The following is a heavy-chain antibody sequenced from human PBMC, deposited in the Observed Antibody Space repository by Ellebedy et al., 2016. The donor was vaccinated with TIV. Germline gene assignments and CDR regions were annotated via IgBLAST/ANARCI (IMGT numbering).Heavy chain of an antibody. J-gene: IGHJ4*02. D-gene: IGHD1-26*01. CDR1: GFTLRSYE. CDR2: ISCSGGTI. CDR3: ARDRGGSYFDY. V-gene: IGHV3-48*03. Sequence: GESLKISCAASGFTLRSYEMSWVRQAPGKGLEWVLYISCSGGTIYIADSVKGRFAISRDNANNSLYLQMNSLRAEDTALYYCARDRGGSYFDYWGQGALVTVSS.